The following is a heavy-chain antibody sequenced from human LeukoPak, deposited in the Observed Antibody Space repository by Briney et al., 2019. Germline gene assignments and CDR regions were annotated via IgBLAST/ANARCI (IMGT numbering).Heavy chain of an antibody. D-gene: IGHD3-10*01. V-gene: IGHV4-59*01. Sequence: SETLSLTCTVSGGSISSYYWSWIRQPPGKRLEWIGYIYYSASTNYNPSLKSRVTISVDTSKNQFSLKLSSVTAADTAVYYCARVGRFGDWFDPWGQGTLVTVSS. CDR3: ARVGRFGDWFDP. CDR2: IYYSAST. J-gene: IGHJ5*02. CDR1: GGSISSYY.